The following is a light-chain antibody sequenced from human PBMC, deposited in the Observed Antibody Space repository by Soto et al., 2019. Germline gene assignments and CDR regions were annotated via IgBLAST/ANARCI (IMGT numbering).Light chain of an antibody. CDR2: AAS. Sequence: ASNMTQAPVPPSGSLGDIVTITCRAIQGIRNDLGWYQQKPGKAPKLLIYAASTLQSGVPSRFSGSGSGTDFTLTICGLQSEDFAPYYCQHDYSYPITFGQGTRLE. V-gene: IGKV1-6*01. J-gene: IGKJ5*01. CDR1: QGIRND. CDR3: QHDYSYPIT.